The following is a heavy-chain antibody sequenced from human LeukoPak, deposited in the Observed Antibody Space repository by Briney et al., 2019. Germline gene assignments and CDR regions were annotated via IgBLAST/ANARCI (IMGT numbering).Heavy chain of an antibody. Sequence: ASVKVSCKASGYTFTSYGISWVRQAPGQGLEWMEWISAYNGNTNYAQKLQGRVTMTTDTSTSTAYMELRSLRSDDTAVYYCARDADQWLVYPFDYWGQGTLVTVSS. J-gene: IGHJ4*02. CDR1: GYTFTSYG. D-gene: IGHD6-19*01. V-gene: IGHV1-18*01. CDR2: ISAYNGNT. CDR3: ARDADQWLVYPFDY.